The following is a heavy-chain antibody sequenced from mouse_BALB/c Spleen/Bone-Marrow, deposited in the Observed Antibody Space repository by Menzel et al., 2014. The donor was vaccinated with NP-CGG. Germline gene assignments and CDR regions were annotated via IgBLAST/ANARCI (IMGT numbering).Heavy chain of an antibody. V-gene: IGHV1S81*02. Sequence: VQLQQSGAELVKPGASVKLSCKASGYTFTSYWMHWVKQGPGQGLEWIGEINPSNGRTNYNEKFKSKATLTVDKSSNTAYMQLSSLTSEDSAVYYCARRTTTVVATDYWGQGTTLTVSS. J-gene: IGHJ2*01. CDR1: GYTFTSYW. CDR3: ARRTTTVVATDY. CDR2: INPSNGRT. D-gene: IGHD1-1*01.